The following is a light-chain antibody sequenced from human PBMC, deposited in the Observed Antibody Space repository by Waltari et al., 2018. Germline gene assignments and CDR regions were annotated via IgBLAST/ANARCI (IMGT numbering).Light chain of an antibody. J-gene: IGLJ2*01. CDR1: RSNIASNT. Sequence: QSVLTQAPSASGTPGRRVTISCSGRRSNIASNTVNWYQQLPGTAPKLLIYSNTQRPSGVPDRFSGSKSGTSASLAISGLQSEDEAEYSCAVWDDSLSGVVFGGGTKLTVL. V-gene: IGLV1-44*01. CDR3: AVWDDSLSGVV. CDR2: SNT.